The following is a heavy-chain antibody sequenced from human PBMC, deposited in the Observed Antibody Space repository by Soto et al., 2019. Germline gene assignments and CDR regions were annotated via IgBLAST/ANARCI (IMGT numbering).Heavy chain of an antibody. Sequence: VSGGSVSRDSNFWSWIRQPPGKGLEWIGYIYYSGPSRYNPSLESRVTISIDSSKNQVSLTLTSVTAADTAVYYCARGYSHYAHWGRGGLVTVSS. CDR3: ARGYSHYAH. V-gene: IGHV4-61*01. J-gene: IGHJ4*02. D-gene: IGHD4-4*01. CDR2: IYYSGPS. CDR1: GGSVSRDSNF.